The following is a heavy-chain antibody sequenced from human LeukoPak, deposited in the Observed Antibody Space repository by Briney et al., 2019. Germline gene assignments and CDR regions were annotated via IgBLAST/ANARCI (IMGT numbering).Heavy chain of an antibody. J-gene: IGHJ5*02. D-gene: IGHD1-26*01. CDR2: ISGSGGST. CDR3: AKKSGSYPNWFDP. Sequence: RTGGSLRLSCAASGFTFSSYAMSWVRQAPGKGLEWVSAISGSGGSTYYADSVKGRFTISRDNSKNTLYLQMNSLRAEDTAVYYCAKKSGSYPNWFDPWGQGTLVTVSS. CDR1: GFTFSSYA. V-gene: IGHV3-23*01.